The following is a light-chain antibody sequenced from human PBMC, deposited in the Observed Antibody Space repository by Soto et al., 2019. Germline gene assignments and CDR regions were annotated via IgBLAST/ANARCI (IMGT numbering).Light chain of an antibody. CDR2: DAS. CDR3: QQYNDWPPYT. V-gene: IGKV3-11*01. CDR1: QSVNSY. J-gene: IGKJ2*01. Sequence: EIVLTQSPATLSLSPGEGATLSCRASQSVNSYLVWYQQKPGQAPRLLIYDASNRATGIPARFSGSGSGTDFTLTISSLEPEDFAVYYCQQYNDWPPYTFGQGTKLEMK.